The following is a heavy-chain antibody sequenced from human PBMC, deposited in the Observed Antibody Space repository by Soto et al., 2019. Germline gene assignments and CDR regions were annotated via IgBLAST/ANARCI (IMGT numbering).Heavy chain of an antibody. V-gene: IGHV4-39*01. CDR2: LYYSWST. J-gene: IGHJ6*02. Sequence: KPXERLCRTGTASGGSISSSGYYWGWHRPPPGKELGWGGSLYYSWSTYADRSLKSRINMSIDTSKRQITLQLRALTAADKAVYYCAKHRDYDGMDVWGQGTAVTVSS. D-gene: IGHD2-21*01. CDR1: GGSISSSGYY. CDR3: AKHRDYDGMDV.